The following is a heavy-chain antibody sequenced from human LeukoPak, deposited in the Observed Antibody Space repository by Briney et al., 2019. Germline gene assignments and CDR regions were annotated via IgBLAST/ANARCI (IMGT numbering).Heavy chain of an antibody. CDR3: ARHSTSGWNWFDP. CDR1: GGSISIYY. Sequence: SETLSLTCTVSGGSISIYYCSWIRQPPGKGLEWIGYIYYSGSTNYNPSLKSRVTISVDTSKNQFSLKLSSVTAADTAVYYCARHSTSGWNWFDPWGQGTLVTVSS. J-gene: IGHJ5*02. V-gene: IGHV4-59*08. D-gene: IGHD6-19*01. CDR2: IYYSGST.